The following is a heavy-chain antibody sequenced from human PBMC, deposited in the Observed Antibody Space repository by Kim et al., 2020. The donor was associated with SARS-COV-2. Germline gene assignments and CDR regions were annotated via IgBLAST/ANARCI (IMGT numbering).Heavy chain of an antibody. J-gene: IGHJ4*02. CDR3: ARDLYYGSGSYPAV. Sequence: SETLSLTCTVSGGSISSYYWSWIRQPPGKGLEWIGYIYYSGSTNYNPSLKSRVTISVDTSKNQFSLKLSSVTAADTAVYYCARDLYYGSGSYPAVWGQGTLVTVSS. V-gene: IGHV4-59*01. CDR1: GGSISSYY. D-gene: IGHD3-10*01. CDR2: IYYSGST.